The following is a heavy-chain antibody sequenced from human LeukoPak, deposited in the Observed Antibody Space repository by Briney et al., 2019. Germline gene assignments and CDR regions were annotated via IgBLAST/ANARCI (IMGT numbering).Heavy chain of an antibody. D-gene: IGHD2-15*01. CDR3: ATQEVGAAPFDY. Sequence: PSETLSLTCTVSGVSVTSDSYYWRWLRQPRGKGLEWIGYIYYTESTNYNPSLKSRVNISVDMSKNQFSLKLTSVTAADTAVYYCATQEVGAAPFDYWGQGTLVTVSS. J-gene: IGHJ4*02. CDR1: GVSVTSDSYY. CDR2: IYYTEST. V-gene: IGHV4-61*01.